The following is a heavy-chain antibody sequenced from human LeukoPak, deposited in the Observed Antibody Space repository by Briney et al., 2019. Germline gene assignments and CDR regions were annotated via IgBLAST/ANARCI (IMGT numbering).Heavy chain of an antibody. CDR2: IYTSGST. D-gene: IGHD1-14*01. Sequence: SETLSLTCTVSGGSFSNYYWSWIRRPAGKGLEWIGRIYTSGSTNYNPSVKSRVTISVDTSNNQFSLKLPSVTAADTAVYYCARQPPQYYGMDVWGQGTTVTVSS. CDR3: ARQPPQYYGMDV. J-gene: IGHJ6*02. V-gene: IGHV4-4*07. CDR1: GGSFSNYY.